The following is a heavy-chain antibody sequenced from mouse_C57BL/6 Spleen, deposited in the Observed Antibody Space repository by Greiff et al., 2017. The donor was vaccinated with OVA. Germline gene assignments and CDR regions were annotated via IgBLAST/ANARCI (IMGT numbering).Heavy chain of an antibody. V-gene: IGHV1-55*01. CDR1: GYTFTSYW. CDR3: AGPITTVVATDY. Sequence: VQLQQPGAELVKPGASVKLSCKASGYTFTSYWITWVKQRPGQGLEWIGDIYPGSGSTNYNEKFKSKATLTVDTSSSTAYMQLSSLTSEDSAVYYCAGPITTVVATDYWGQGTTLTVSS. J-gene: IGHJ2*01. CDR2: IYPGSGST. D-gene: IGHD1-1*01.